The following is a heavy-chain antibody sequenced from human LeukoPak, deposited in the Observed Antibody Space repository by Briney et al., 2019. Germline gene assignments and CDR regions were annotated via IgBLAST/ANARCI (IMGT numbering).Heavy chain of an antibody. Sequence: GGSLRPLCAASGFTFNNYAMTWVRQAPRKGPQYVSTINAGDNCDNTYYADSVKGPFNVSRDNSKHTVYLPMNSLRVQHPAVYSRARAAIQLPATFDSRGLGTLVTVSS. J-gene: IGHJ5*01. CDR1: GFTFNNYA. CDR3: ARAAIQLPATFDS. V-gene: IGHV3-23*01. CDR2: INAGDNCDNT. D-gene: IGHD1-1*01.